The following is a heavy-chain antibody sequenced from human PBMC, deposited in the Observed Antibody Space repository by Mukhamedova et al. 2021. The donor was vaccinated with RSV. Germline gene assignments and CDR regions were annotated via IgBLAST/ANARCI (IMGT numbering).Heavy chain of an antibody. D-gene: IGHD1-7*01. CDR3: AKGDNWNYGFDY. CDR2: ISYDGSNK. V-gene: IGHV3-30*18. Sequence: VRQAPGKGLEWVAVISYDGSNKYYADSVKGRFTISRDNSKNTLYLQMNSLRAEDTAVYYCAKGDNWNYGFDYWGQGTLVTVSS. J-gene: IGHJ4*02.